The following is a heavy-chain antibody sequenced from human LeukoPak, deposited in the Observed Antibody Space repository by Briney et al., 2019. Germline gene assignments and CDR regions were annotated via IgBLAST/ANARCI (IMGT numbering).Heavy chain of an antibody. V-gene: IGHV3-30*03. CDR1: GFTFSSSG. Sequence: HSGGSLRLSCAASGFTFSSSGMHWVRQAPGKGLEWVAVISYDGRSKYYTDSVKGRFTVSRDNSKNTLCLQMNSLRAEDTAVYYCARGGRTGSFGGYFDYWGQGTLVTVSS. J-gene: IGHJ4*02. D-gene: IGHD1-26*01. CDR3: ARGGRTGSFGGYFDY. CDR2: ISYDGRSK.